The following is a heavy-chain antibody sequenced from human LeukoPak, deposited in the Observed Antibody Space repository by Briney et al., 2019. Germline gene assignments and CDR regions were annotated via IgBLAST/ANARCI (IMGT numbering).Heavy chain of an antibody. D-gene: IGHD3-3*01. CDR1: GYTFTSYD. CDR2: MNPNSGNT. Sequence: ASVKVSCKASGYTFTSYDINWVRQATGQGLEWMGWMNPNSGNTGYAQKFQGRVTITRNTTISTAYMELSSLRSEDTAVYYCARGRNAYYDFWSGYYTGYHDAFDIWGQGTMVTVSS. J-gene: IGHJ3*02. V-gene: IGHV1-8*03. CDR3: ARGRNAYYDFWSGYYTGYHDAFDI.